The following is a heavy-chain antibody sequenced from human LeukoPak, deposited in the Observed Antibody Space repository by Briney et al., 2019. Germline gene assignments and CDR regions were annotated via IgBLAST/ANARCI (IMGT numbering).Heavy chain of an antibody. J-gene: IGHJ4*02. CDR1: GFIFNHYA. Sequence: GGSLRLSCAASGFIFNHYAMHWVRQTPGKGLEWVAGIAWDSENIGYADSVKGRFTISRDNSKNTLYLQMNSLRAEDTAVYYCARDRGHSGSSSGFDYWGQGTLVTVSS. CDR3: ARDRGHSGSSSGFDY. CDR2: IAWDSENI. D-gene: IGHD1-26*01. V-gene: IGHV3-9*01.